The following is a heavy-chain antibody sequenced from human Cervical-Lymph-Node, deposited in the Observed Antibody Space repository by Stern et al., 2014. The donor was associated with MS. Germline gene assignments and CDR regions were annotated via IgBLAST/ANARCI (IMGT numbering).Heavy chain of an antibody. CDR1: GVSINSHY. D-gene: IGHD5-18*01. V-gene: IGHV4-59*11. J-gene: IGHJ4*02. CDR3: ARYRYGYWDY. Sequence: VQLVESGPGLVKPSATLSLTCTVSGVSINSHYWSWIRQPPGKGLEYIGYKYNSGGTNYNPSLKSRVTLSLDTSKNQVSLNLTSMTAADTAVYYCARYRYGYWDYWGQGVLVTVSS. CDR2: KYNSGGT.